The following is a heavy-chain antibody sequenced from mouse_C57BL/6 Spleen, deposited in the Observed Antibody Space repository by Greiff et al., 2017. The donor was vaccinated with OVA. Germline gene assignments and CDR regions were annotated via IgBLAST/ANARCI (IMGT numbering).Heavy chain of an antibody. CDR3: TRTESNYEDAMDY. CDR1: GYTFTSYW. V-gene: IGHV1-5*01. J-gene: IGHJ4*01. Sequence: EVKVVESGTVLARPGASVKMSCKTSGYTFTSYWMHWVKQRPGQGLEWIGAIYPGNSDTSYNQKFKGKAKLTAVTSASTAYMELSSLTNEDSAVYYCTRTESNYEDAMDYWGQGTSVTVSS. D-gene: IGHD2-5*01. CDR2: IYPGNSDT.